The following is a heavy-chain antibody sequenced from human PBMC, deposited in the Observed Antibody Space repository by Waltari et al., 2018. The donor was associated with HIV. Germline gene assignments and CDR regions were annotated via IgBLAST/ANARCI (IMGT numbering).Heavy chain of an antibody. J-gene: IGHJ4*02. V-gene: IGHV3-33*06. Sequence: QVQLVESGGGVVQPGRSLRLSCAASGFTFSSYGMHWVRQAPGKGLEWVAVIWYDGSNKYYADSVKGRFTISRDNSKNTLYLQMNSLRAEDTAVYYCAKPFSSSWGEFDYWGQGTLVTVSS. CDR2: IWYDGSNK. D-gene: IGHD6-13*01. CDR3: AKPFSSSWGEFDY. CDR1: GFTFSSYG.